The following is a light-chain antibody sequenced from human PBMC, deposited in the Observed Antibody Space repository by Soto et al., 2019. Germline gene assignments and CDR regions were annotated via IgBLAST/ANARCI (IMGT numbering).Light chain of an antibody. V-gene: IGKV1-33*01. CDR2: DTS. Sequence: DVLMTQSPSSLSASVGDRVTITCQASQDINNYLNWYQQKPGKAPKLLIYDTSNLETGVPLRFSGSGSGTEFTFTISSLQPEDIETYYCQQCDNFPFTFGQGTKLEMK. CDR1: QDINNY. CDR3: QQCDNFPFT. J-gene: IGKJ2*01.